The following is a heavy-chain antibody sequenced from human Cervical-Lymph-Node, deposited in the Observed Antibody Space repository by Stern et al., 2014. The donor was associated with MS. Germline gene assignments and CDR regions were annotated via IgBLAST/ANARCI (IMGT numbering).Heavy chain of an antibody. D-gene: IGHD4-17*01. J-gene: IGHJ5*02. Sequence: VQLGQSGAEVKKPGESLKISCEVSGYTFTNYWIGWVRQMPGRGLEGMGSIYPGDSDTRYSPSFEGQVTISADKSINTAYLQWSSLKTTDTATYYCARRDDYGDYNWFDPWGQGTLVTVSS. CDR3: ARRDDYGDYNWFDP. CDR2: IYPGDSDT. CDR1: GYTFTNYW. V-gene: IGHV5-51*03.